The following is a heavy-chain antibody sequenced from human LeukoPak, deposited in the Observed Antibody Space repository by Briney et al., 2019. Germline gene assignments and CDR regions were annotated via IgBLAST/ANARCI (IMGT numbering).Heavy chain of an antibody. D-gene: IGHD3-22*01. V-gene: IGHV1-69*13. CDR2: IIPIFGTA. J-gene: IGHJ4*02. CDR3: ASKGYYDTPFDY. CDR1: GGTXSSYA. Sequence: GASVKVSCKASGGTXSSYAISWVRQAPGQGLEWMGGIIPIFGTANYAQKFQGRVTITADESTSTAYMELSSLRSEDTAVYYCASKGYYDTPFDYWGQGTLVTVSS.